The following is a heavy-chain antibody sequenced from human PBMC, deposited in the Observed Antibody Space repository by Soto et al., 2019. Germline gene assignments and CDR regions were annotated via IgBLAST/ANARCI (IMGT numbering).Heavy chain of an antibody. J-gene: IGHJ5*02. CDR1: GFTFSGYA. CDR2: ISGSGGST. Sequence: GGSLRLSCAASGFTFSGYAMSWVRQAPGKGLEWVSAISGSGGSTYYADSVKGRFTISRDNSKNTLYLQMNSLRAEDTAVYYCAKDCEQQCTNWFDPWGQGTLVTVSS. V-gene: IGHV3-23*01. D-gene: IGHD6-19*01. CDR3: AKDCEQQCTNWFDP.